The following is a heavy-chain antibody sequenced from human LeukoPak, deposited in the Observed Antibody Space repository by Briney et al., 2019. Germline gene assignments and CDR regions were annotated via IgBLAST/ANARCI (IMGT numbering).Heavy chain of an antibody. CDR1: GFTFSNYG. Sequence: PGGSLRLSCAASGFTFSNYGMSWVRQAPGKGLEWVSAISGSGGSTYYADSVKGRFTISRDSSKNTLYLQMNSLRAEDTAVYYCAKASAMIVVVSKHFDYWGQGTLVTVSS. J-gene: IGHJ4*02. D-gene: IGHD3-22*01. CDR2: ISGSGGST. CDR3: AKASAMIVVVSKHFDY. V-gene: IGHV3-23*01.